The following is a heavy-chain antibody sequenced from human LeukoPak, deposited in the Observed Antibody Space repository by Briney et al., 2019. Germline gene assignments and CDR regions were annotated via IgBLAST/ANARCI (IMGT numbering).Heavy chain of an antibody. CDR2: IYYSGST. Sequence: PSETLSLTCTVSGGSISIDTFYWGWIRQPPGKGLEWIGSIYYSGSTYYNPSLKSRVTISVDTSKNQFSLKLSSVTAADTAVYYCARNPIVAQLSAFDIWGQGTMVTVSS. CDR1: GGSISIDTFY. D-gene: IGHD5-12*01. V-gene: IGHV4-39*01. J-gene: IGHJ3*02. CDR3: ARNPIVAQLSAFDI.